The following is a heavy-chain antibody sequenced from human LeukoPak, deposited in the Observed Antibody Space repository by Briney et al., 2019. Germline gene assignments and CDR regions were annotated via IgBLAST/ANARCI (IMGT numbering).Heavy chain of an antibody. Sequence: ASVKVSCKASGYTFTGYYMHWVRQAPGQGLEWMGWINPNSGGTNYAQKFQGRVTMTRATSITTAYMELSRLSSDDTAVYYCARHPGKVTNDWYFDLWGRGTLVTVSS. V-gene: IGHV1-2*02. CDR3: ARHPGKVTNDWYFDL. CDR2: INPNSGGT. J-gene: IGHJ2*01. D-gene: IGHD4-23*01. CDR1: GYTFTGYY.